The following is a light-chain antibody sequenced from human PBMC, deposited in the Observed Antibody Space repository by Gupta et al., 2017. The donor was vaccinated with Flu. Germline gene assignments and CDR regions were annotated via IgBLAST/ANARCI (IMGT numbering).Light chain of an antibody. J-gene: IGLJ1*01. CDR3: QVGDANTDQYV. Sequence: SYVLTQPPSVSVAPGQTARITCGGNNLGGKPVHGYQQKPGQAPVLVVYDDRQRPSGIPERFSGSNSGNTATLTIYRAEAGDEADYYCQVGDANTDQYVFGAGTKVSVL. CDR1: NLGGKP. V-gene: IGLV3-21*02. CDR2: DDR.